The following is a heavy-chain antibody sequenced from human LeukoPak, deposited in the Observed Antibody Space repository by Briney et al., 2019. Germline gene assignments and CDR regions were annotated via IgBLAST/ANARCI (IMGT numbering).Heavy chain of an antibody. CDR2: INHSGST. V-gene: IGHV4-34*01. Sequence: MASETLSLTCAVYGGSFSGYYWSWIRQPPGKGLEWIGEINHSGSTNYSPSLKSRVTMSLDTSKNQFSLRLSSVTAADTAVYYCARGQVSLGCVLSYSWFDPWGQGTLVTVSS. CDR1: GGSFSGYY. J-gene: IGHJ5*02. CDR3: ARGQVSLGCVLSYSWFDP. D-gene: IGHD1-26*01.